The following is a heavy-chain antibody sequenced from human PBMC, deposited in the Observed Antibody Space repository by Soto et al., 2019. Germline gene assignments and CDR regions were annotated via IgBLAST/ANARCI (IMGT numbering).Heavy chain of an antibody. CDR3: ARVKRNDAFDI. J-gene: IGHJ3*02. Sequence: ASVKVSCKASGYTFTSYGISWVRQTPGQGLEWMGWINPYSGNTSYAQKLQGRVTMTRNTSTSTAYMELSSLRSEDTAVYYCARVKRNDAFDIWGQGTMVTVS. V-gene: IGHV1-8*02. CDR2: INPYSGNT. CDR1: GYTFTSYG.